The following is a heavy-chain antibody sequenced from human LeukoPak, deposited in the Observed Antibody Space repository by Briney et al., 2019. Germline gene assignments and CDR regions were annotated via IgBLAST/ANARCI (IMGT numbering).Heavy chain of an antibody. CDR3: AKHSSSWYFVDY. V-gene: IGHV3-23*01. CDR2: ISGSGGST. CDR1: GFTFSSYA. J-gene: IGHJ4*02. Sequence: GGSLRLSCAASGFTFSSYAMSWVRQAPGKGLEWVSAISGSGGSTYYADSVKGRFTISRYNSKNTLYLQMNSLRAEDTAVYYCAKHSSSWYFVDYWGQGTLVTVSS. D-gene: IGHD6-13*01.